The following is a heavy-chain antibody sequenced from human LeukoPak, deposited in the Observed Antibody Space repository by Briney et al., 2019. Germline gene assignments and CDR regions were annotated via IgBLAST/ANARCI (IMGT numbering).Heavy chain of an antibody. CDR2: ISYDGSNK. D-gene: IGHD4-23*01. V-gene: IGHV3-30*18. CDR3: AKEVGGRNYFDY. CDR1: GFTFSSYG. J-gene: IGHJ4*02. Sequence: GRSLRLSCAASGFTFSSYGMHWVRQAPGKGLEWVAVISYDGSNKYYADSVKGRFTISRDNSKNTLYLQMNSLRAEDTAVYYCAKEVGGRNYFDYWGQGTLVTVSS.